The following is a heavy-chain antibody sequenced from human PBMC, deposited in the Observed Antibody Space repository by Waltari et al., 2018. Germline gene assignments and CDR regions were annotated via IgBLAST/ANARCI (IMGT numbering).Heavy chain of an antibody. D-gene: IGHD2-15*01. Sequence: EVQLVESGGGLVKPGGSLRLYCAASGFTFSNAWMSWVRQAPGKGRGWVGRIKSKTDGGTTDYAAPVKGRFTISRDDSKNTLYLQMNSLKTEDTAVYYCTTDPLGYCSGGSCYGMDVWGQGTTVTVSS. CDR1: GFTFSNAW. CDR2: IKSKTDGGTT. V-gene: IGHV3-15*01. J-gene: IGHJ6*02. CDR3: TTDPLGYCSGGSCYGMDV.